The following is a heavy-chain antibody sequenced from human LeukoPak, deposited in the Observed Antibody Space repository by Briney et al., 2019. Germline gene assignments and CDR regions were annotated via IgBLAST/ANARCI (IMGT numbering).Heavy chain of an antibody. CDR3: AKDSGYDFSGWYFDL. V-gene: IGHV3-43*01. J-gene: IGHJ2*01. D-gene: IGHD5-12*01. CDR1: GFTFDDYT. CDR2: ISWDGGST. Sequence: PGGSLRLSCAASGFTFDDYTMHWVRQAPGKGLEWVYLISWDGGSTYYADSVKGRFTISRDNRKNSLYLQMNSQRTEDTALYYCAKDSGYDFSGWYFDLWGRGTLVTVSS.